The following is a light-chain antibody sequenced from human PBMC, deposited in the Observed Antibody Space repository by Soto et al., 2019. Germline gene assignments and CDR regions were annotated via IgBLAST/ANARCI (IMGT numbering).Light chain of an antibody. CDR2: AAS. CDR3: QQSYSTPL. Sequence: DTQLTQSPATLSASLSARVTITGRASQSISSWLAWYQQKLGKAPKLLIYAASSLQSGVPSRFSGSGSGTDFTLTISSLQPEDFATYYCQQSYSTPLFGPGTKVDNK. J-gene: IGKJ3*01. CDR1: QSISSW. V-gene: IGKV1-39*01.